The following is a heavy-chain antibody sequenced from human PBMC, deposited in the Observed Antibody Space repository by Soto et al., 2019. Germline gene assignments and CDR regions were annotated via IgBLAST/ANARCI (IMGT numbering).Heavy chain of an antibody. J-gene: IGHJ5*02. D-gene: IGHD3-22*01. V-gene: IGHV1-69*01. CDR3: AREGATYYYDSSGQSWFDP. CDR1: GGTFSSYA. Sequence: QVQLVQSGAEVKKPGSSVKVSCKASGGTFSSYAISWVRQAPGQGLEWLGGIIPLFGTANYAQKFQGRVTITADESTSTAYMELSSLRAEDTAVYYCAREGATYYYDSSGQSWFDPWGQGTLVTVSS. CDR2: IIPLFGTA.